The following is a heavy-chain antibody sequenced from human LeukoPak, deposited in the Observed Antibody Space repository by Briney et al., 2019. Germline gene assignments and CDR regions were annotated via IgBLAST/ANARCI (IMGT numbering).Heavy chain of an antibody. Sequence: SETLSLTCAVYGGSFSGYYWSWIRQPPGKGLEWIGEINHSGSTNYNPSLKSRVTISVDTSKNQFSLKLSSVTAADTAVYYCARIRRMTTSPEGDYWGQGTLVTVPS. CDR1: GGSFSGYY. CDR3: ARIRRMTTSPEGDY. J-gene: IGHJ4*02. V-gene: IGHV4-34*01. CDR2: INHSGST. D-gene: IGHD4-11*01.